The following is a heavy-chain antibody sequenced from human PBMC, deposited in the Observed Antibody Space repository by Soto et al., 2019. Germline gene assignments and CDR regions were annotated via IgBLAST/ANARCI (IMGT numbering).Heavy chain of an antibody. J-gene: IGHJ4*02. CDR1: GFIVSSSH. Sequence: GGSLRLSCAASGFIVSSSHMIWVRQAPGKGLEGVSILYNNGNTNYVDSVKGRFTITRDNSKNTLYLQMNSLGVEDTAVYYCARLAEAERHWGQGALVTV. V-gene: IGHV3-53*01. D-gene: IGHD1-1*01. CDR2: LYNNGNT. CDR3: ARLAEAERH.